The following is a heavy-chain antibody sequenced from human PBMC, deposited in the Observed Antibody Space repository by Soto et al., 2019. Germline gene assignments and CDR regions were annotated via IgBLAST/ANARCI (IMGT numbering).Heavy chain of an antibody. CDR2: ISYDGSNK. J-gene: IGHJ4*02. D-gene: IGHD1-26*01. Sequence: QVQLVESGGGVVQPGRSLRLSCAASGFTFSSYAMHWVRQAPGKGLEWVAVISYDGSNKYYADSVKGRFTISRDNSKKTHYLQMYSLRADDMAVYYCASDSVIVGAITGSDWGQGTLVTVSS. CDR3: ASDSVIVGAITGSD. CDR1: GFTFSSYA. V-gene: IGHV3-30*14.